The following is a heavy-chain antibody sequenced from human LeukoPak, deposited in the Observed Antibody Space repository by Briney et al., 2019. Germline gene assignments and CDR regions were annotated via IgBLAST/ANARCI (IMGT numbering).Heavy chain of an antibody. D-gene: IGHD3-22*01. CDR1: GFTFSSYS. J-gene: IGHJ4*02. CDR2: ISSSSSYI. V-gene: IGHV3-21*01. CDR3: ARDSKRDYYDSSGYSNFDY. Sequence: GGSLRLSCAASGFTFSSYSMNWVRQAPGKGLEWVSSISSSSSYIYYADSVKGRSTISRDNAKNSLYLQMNSLRAEDTAVYYCARDSKRDYYDSSGYSNFDYWGQGTLVTVSS.